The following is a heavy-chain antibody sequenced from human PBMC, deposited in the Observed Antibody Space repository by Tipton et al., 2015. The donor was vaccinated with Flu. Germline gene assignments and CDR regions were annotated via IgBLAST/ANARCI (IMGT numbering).Heavy chain of an antibody. CDR3: ARERTDDSAGFDS. CDR2: IYRGDNA. CDR1: GFTVSGDY. J-gene: IGHJ4*02. V-gene: IGHV3-66*02. Sequence: SLRLSCAASGFTVSGDYMSWVRQAPGKGLEWASIIYRGDNAYYRDSVKGRFTISRDSSKNILYLQMNTLRAEDTAVYYCARERTDDSAGFDSWGQGTLVTVSS. D-gene: IGHD3-22*01.